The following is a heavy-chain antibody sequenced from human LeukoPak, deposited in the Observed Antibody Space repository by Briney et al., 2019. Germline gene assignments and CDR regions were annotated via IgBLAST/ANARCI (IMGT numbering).Heavy chain of an antibody. D-gene: IGHD3-10*01. CDR3: ARDFVFSHVIWFGEDYYMDV. V-gene: IGHV3-21*01. J-gene: IGHJ6*03. Sequence: PGGSLRLSCAASGFTFSSYSMNWVRQAPGKGLEWVSSISSSSSYIYYADSVKGRFTISRDNAKNSLYLQMNSLRAEDTAVYYCARDFVFSHVIWFGEDYYMDVWGKGTTVTISS. CDR2: ISSSSSYI. CDR1: GFTFSSYS.